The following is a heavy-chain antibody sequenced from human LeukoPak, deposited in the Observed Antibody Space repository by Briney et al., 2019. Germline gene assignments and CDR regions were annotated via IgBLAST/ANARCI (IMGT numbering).Heavy chain of an antibody. D-gene: IGHD3-22*01. CDR1: GFTFSSYT. Sequence: GGSLRLSCTASGFTFSSYTMTWVRQAPGKGLKWVSTITTGDGNTYYADSVKGRFTVSRDDSKNTLYLQMNSLRAEDTAVYYCAKDMDTMMVIFDPTRGQGTLVTVSS. J-gene: IGHJ4*02. CDR3: AKDMDTMMVIFDPT. CDR2: ITTGDGNT. V-gene: IGHV3-23*01.